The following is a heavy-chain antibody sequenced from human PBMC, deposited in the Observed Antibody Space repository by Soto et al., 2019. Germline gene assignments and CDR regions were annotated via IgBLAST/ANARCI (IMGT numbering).Heavy chain of an antibody. CDR3: AKDRWGPTYYYYGMDV. CDR1: GCTFSSFG. D-gene: IGHD7-27*01. J-gene: IGHJ6*02. Sequence: PGGSLRLSCAASGCTFSSFGMHWVRQAPGKGLEWVAVISYDGSNKYYADSVKGRFTISRDNSKNTLYLQMNSLRAEDTAVYYCAKDRWGPTYYYYGMDVWGQGTTVTVSS. V-gene: IGHV3-30*18. CDR2: ISYDGSNK.